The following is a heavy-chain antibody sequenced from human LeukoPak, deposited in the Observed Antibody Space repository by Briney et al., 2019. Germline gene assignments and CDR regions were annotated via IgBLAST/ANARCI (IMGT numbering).Heavy chain of an antibody. D-gene: IGHD6-13*01. J-gene: IGHJ4*02. CDR2: INPNSGGT. Sequence: ASVKVSCKASGYTFTDYYMHWVRQAPGQGLEWMGWINPNSGGTNYAQKFQGRVTMTRGTSISTAYMELSRLRSDDTAVFYCAREEVIAAAGPTLDYWGQGALVTVSS. V-gene: IGHV1-2*02. CDR1: GYTFTDYY. CDR3: AREEVIAAAGPTLDY.